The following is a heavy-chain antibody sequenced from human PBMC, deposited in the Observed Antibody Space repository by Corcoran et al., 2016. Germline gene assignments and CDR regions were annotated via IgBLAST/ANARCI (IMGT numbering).Heavy chain of an antibody. CDR1: GGSISSYY. V-gene: IGHV4-59*01. CDR3: AREGGYYDSSGLYFDY. J-gene: IGHJ4*02. D-gene: IGHD3-22*01. Sequence: QVQLQESGPGLVKPSETLSLTCTVSGGSISSYYWSWIRQPPGKGLEWIGYIYYSGSTNYNPSLKSRVTISVDTSKKQFSLKLSSLTAADTAVYYCAREGGYYDSSGLYFDYWGQGTLVTVSS. CDR2: IYYSGST.